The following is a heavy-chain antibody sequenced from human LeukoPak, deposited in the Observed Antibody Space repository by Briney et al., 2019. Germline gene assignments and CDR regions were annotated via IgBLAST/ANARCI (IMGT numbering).Heavy chain of an antibody. V-gene: IGHV3-23*01. D-gene: IGHD2-21*02. CDR2: ISGSGGST. J-gene: IGHJ4*02. CDR3: AKDQVSSVVVTWDVYYFDY. Sequence: GGSLRLSCAASGFTFSSYAMSWVRQAPGKGLEWVSAISGSGGSTYYADSVKGRFTISRDNSKNTLYLQMNSLRAEDTAVYYCAKDQVSSVVVTWDVYYFDYWGQGTLVTVSS. CDR1: GFTFSSYA.